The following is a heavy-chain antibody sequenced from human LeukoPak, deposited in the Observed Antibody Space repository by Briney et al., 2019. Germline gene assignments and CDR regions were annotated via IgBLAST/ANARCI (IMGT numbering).Heavy chain of an antibody. CDR2: IYYSGST. Sequence: PSETLSLTCTVSGGSISSYYWSWIRQPPGKGLEWIGYIYYSGSTNYNPSLKSRVTVSVDTSKNQFSLKLSSVTAADTAVYYCARLSGVATITDWGQGNLVTVSS. CDR3: ARLSGVATITD. CDR1: GGSISSYY. J-gene: IGHJ4*02. V-gene: IGHV4-59*08. D-gene: IGHD5-24*01.